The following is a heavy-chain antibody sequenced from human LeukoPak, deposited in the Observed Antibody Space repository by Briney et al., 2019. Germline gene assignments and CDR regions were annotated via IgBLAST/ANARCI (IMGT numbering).Heavy chain of an antibody. V-gene: IGHV5-51*01. Sequence: HGESLKISCKGSGYSSTSYWIGWVRQMPGKGLEWMGIIYPGDSDTRYSPSFQGQVTISADKSTSTAYLQWSSLKASDTAMYYCNLQSGSDNFDYWGQGTLVTVSS. D-gene: IGHD4-11*01. CDR3: NLQSGSDNFDY. CDR2: IYPGDSDT. CDR1: GYSSTSYW. J-gene: IGHJ4*02.